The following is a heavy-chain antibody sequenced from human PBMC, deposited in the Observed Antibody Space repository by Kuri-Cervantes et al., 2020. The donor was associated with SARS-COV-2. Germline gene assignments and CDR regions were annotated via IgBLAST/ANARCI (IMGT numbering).Heavy chain of an antibody. Sequence: SVKVSCKASGGTFSSYATSWVRQAPGQGLEWMGRIIPILGTANYAQKFQGGVTITADKSTSTAYMELSSLRSEDTAVYYCASGSGSYYGGDYWGQGTLVTVSS. CDR2: IIPILGTA. V-gene: IGHV1-69*04. J-gene: IGHJ4*02. D-gene: IGHD1-26*01. CDR3: ASGSGSYYGGDY. CDR1: GGTFSSYA.